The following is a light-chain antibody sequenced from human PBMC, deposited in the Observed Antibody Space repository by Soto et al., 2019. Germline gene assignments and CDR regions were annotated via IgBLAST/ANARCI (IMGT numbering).Light chain of an antibody. CDR2: GNS. Sequence: QSVLTQPPSVSGAPGQRVTISCTGRSSNIGAGYGVHWYQQLPGTAPKLLIYGNSNRPSGVPDRFSGSKSGTSASLVITGLQAEDEADYYCQSYDSSLGGWLFGGGTKLTVL. J-gene: IGLJ3*02. CDR3: QSYDSSLGGWL. V-gene: IGLV1-40*01. CDR1: SSNIGAGYG.